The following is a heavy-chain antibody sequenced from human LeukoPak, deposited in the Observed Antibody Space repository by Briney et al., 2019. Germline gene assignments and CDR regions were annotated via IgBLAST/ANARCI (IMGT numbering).Heavy chain of an antibody. J-gene: IGHJ4*02. V-gene: IGHV4-59*08. CDR3: ARHGDVRGVIYLIDY. CDR1: GDSVSSNR. Sequence: SETLSLTCIVSGDSVSSNRWGWIRQSPGKGLEWIGYIHDSGSCSYNPSLKSRVTISVDMSKNQFSLRLASVTAADTAVYYCARHGDVRGVIYLIDYWGQGTLVAVSS. D-gene: IGHD3-10*02. CDR2: IHDSGSC.